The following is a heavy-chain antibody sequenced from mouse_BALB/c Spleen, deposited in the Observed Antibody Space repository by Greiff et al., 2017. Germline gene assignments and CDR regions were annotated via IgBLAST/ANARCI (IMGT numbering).Heavy chain of an antibody. V-gene: IGHV5-6*01. J-gene: IGHJ3*01. Sequence: EVQRVESGGDLVKPGGSLKLSCAASGFTFSSYGMSWVRQTPDKRLEWVATISSGGSYTYYPDSVKGRFTISRDNAKNTLYLQMSSLKSEDTAMYYCARHGTMITTEGAWFAYWGQGTLVTVSA. CDR3: ARHGTMITTEGAWFAY. CDR2: ISSGGSYT. CDR1: GFTFSSYG. D-gene: IGHD2-4*01.